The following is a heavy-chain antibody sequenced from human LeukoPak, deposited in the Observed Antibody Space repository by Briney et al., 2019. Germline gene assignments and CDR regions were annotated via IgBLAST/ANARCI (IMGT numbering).Heavy chain of an antibody. V-gene: IGHV3-13*01. CDR2: IGTGGDT. Sequence: TGGSLRPSCATSGFTFSSYDMHWVRQGTGKGLEWVSGIGTGGDTYYPDSVKGRFTISRENAKKSLFLQMNSLRAEDTAVYYCGRGNSFDFWGQGTLVTASS. J-gene: IGHJ4*02. CDR1: GFTFSSYD. CDR3: GRGNSFDF.